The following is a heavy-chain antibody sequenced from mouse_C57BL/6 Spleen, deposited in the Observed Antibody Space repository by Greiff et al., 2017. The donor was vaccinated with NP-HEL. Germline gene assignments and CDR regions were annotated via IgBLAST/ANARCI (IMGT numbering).Heavy chain of an antibody. D-gene: IGHD1-1*01. V-gene: IGHV2-3*01. CDR2: IWGDGST. CDR1: GFSLTSYG. Sequence: VQVVESGPGMVAPSQSLSITCTVSGFSLTSYGVSWVRQPPGKGLEWLGVIWGDGSTNYHSALISRLSISKDNSKSQVFLKLNSLQTDDTATYYCAKGRFITTVDRAYYFDYWGQGTTLTVSS. CDR3: AKGRFITTVDRAYYFDY. J-gene: IGHJ2*01.